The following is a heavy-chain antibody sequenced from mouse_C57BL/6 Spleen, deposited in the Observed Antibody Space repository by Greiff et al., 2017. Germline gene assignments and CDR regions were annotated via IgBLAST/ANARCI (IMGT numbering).Heavy chain of an antibody. D-gene: IGHD1-1*01. V-gene: IGHV1-15*01. J-gene: IGHJ1*03. CDR2: IDPETGGT. CDR1: GYTFTDYE. Sequence: QVQLQQSGAELVRPGASVTLSCKASGYTFTDYEMHWVKQTPVHGLEWIGAIDPETGGTAYNQKFKGKAILTADKSSSTAYMELRSLTSEDSAVYDCTRRVTTVVATRYFDVWGTGTTVTVSS. CDR3: TRRVTTVVATRYFDV.